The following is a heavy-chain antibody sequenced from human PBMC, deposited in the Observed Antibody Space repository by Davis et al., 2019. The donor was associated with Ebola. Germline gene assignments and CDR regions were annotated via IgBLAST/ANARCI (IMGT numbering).Heavy chain of an antibody. CDR3: ARGWLRAGMDV. CDR1: GDSVSSAG. D-gene: IGHD5-18*01. V-gene: IGHV6-1*01. J-gene: IGHJ6*04. Sequence: HSQTLSLTCAISGDSVSSAGWNWIRQSPSRGLEWLGRTYYSSKWYNDYAVSVKSRITISPDTSKNQFSLQLNSVTPEDTALYYCARGWLRAGMDVWGEGTTVTVSS. CDR2: TYYSSKWYN.